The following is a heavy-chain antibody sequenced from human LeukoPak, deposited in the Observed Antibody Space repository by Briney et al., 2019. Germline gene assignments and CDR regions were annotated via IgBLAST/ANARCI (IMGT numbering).Heavy chain of an antibody. Sequence: GGSLRLSCAASGFTFSSYSMNWVRQAPGKGLEWVAVIWYDGSNKYYADSVKGRFTISRDNSKNTLYLQMNSLRVEDTAVYYCARMNLAVAGLDYWGQGTLVTVSS. J-gene: IGHJ4*02. D-gene: IGHD6-19*01. CDR2: IWYDGSNK. CDR1: GFTFSSYS. CDR3: ARMNLAVAGLDY. V-gene: IGHV3-33*08.